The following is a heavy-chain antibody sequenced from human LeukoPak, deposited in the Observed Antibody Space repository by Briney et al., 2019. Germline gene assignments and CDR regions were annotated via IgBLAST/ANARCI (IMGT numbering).Heavy chain of an antibody. CDR3: ARHAKAYGSSCDY. Sequence: GESLKISCKGSGYSFTTYWISWVRQMPGKGMEWMGRIDPSDSYTNYSPSFQGHVTISADKSFSTAYLQWTSLKASDTAMYYCARHAKAYGSSCDYWGQGTLVTVSS. D-gene: IGHD6-13*01. CDR2: IDPSDSYT. J-gene: IGHJ4*02. CDR1: GYSFTTYW. V-gene: IGHV5-10-1*01.